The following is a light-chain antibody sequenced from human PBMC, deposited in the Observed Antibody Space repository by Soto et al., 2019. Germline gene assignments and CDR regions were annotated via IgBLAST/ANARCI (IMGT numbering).Light chain of an antibody. CDR3: SSYTSGGNYV. CDR1: SSDVAAYNF. V-gene: IGLV2-14*01. CDR2: DVS. J-gene: IGLJ1*01. Sequence: HCELKHAASGTRVPRDGRRISYTRNSSDVAAYNFVSWYQQHPGKAPKLMVFDVSNRPSGVSNRFSGSKSGNTASLTISGLQAEDEADYYCSSYTSGGNYVFGTGTKVTVL.